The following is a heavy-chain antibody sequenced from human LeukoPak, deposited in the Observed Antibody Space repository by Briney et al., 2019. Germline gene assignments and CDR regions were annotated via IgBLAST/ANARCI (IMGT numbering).Heavy chain of an antibody. Sequence: GGSLRLSCAASGFAFSSLGMNWVRQAPGKGLDWISCISSTGNSVYYADSVKGRFTISRDSAKNSLFLQMNSLRDEDTAIYYCARGGSYYPFDYWGQGTLVTVSS. J-gene: IGHJ4*02. V-gene: IGHV3-48*03. CDR2: ISSTGNSV. CDR1: GFAFSSLG. D-gene: IGHD3-22*01. CDR3: ARGGSYYPFDY.